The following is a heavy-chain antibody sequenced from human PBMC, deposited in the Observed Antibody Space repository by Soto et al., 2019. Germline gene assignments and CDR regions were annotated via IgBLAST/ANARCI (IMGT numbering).Heavy chain of an antibody. CDR3: ARERVLGSRAGLPYYYYGMDV. V-gene: IGHV4-31*03. CDR1: GGSISSGGYY. Sequence: SETLSLTCTVSGGSISSGGYYWSWIRQHPGKGMEWIGYIYYSGSTYYNPSLKSRVTISVDTSKNQFSLKLSSVTAADTAVYYCARERVLGSRAGLPYYYYGMDVWGQGTTVTVSS. D-gene: IGHD5-18*01. CDR2: IYYSGST. J-gene: IGHJ6*02.